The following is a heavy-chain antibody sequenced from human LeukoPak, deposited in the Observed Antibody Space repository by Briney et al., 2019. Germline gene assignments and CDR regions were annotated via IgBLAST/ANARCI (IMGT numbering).Heavy chain of an antibody. CDR1: GGSISSSSYY. J-gene: IGHJ4*02. CDR3: ARHYYYDSSGYPYFDY. V-gene: IGHV4-39*01. Sequence: SETLSLTCTVSGGSISSSSYYWGWIRQPPGKGLEWIGSIYYSGSTYYNPSPKSRVTISVDTSKNQFSLKLSSVTAADTAVYYCARHYYYDSSGYPYFDYWGQGTLVTVSS. D-gene: IGHD3-22*01. CDR2: IYYSGST.